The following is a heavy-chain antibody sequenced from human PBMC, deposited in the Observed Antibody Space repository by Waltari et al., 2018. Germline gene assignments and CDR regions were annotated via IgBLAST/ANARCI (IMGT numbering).Heavy chain of an antibody. J-gene: IGHJ4*02. D-gene: IGHD3-16*01. CDR1: GFTFSGNW. Sequence: EVQLVESGGGLVQPGGSLRLSCAASGFTFSGNWMTWVRQAPGKGLEWVANIKSDGSEKFYVDSVKGRFTISRDNADNSLYLQMNSLRAEDTAVYYCARDYDWGQGTLVTVSS. CDR3: ARDYD. V-gene: IGHV3-7*04. CDR2: IKSDGSEK.